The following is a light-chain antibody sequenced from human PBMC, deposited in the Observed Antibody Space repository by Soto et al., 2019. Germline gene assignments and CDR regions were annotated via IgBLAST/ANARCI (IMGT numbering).Light chain of an antibody. V-gene: IGKV3-20*01. J-gene: IGKJ1*01. CDR3: HQYGSSVWT. Sequence: EIVLTQSPGTLSLSPGERATLSCRASQRVSSNYLAWYQQKPGQAPRLLIYGASSRATGIPDRFSGSGSGTDFTLTISRLEPEDSAVYYCHQYGSSVWTFGQGTKVDIK. CDR2: GAS. CDR1: QRVSSNY.